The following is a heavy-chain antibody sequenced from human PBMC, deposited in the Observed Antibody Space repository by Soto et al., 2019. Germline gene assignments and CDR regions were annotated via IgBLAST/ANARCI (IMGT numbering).Heavy chain of an antibody. J-gene: IGHJ4*01. CDR1: VDSVSSNSAG. CDR3: ARAIDFAY. V-gene: IGHV6-1*01. Sequence: PSQNLSLTCAISVDSVSSNSAGWNWIRQSPSRGLEWLGRTYYRSEWFNEYAVSVKSRITINPDTSRNQISLQLNSVTPEDTAIYYCARAIDFAYWGRGTQVNVSS. CDR2: TYYRSEWFN.